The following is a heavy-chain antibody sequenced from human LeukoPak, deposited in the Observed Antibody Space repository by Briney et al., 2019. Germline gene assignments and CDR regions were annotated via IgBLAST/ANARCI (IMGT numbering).Heavy chain of an antibody. CDR3: ARGGGNAEY. J-gene: IGHJ4*02. V-gene: IGHV3-21*01. Sequence: GESLRLSCAASGFSVSNKYMSWVRQAPGKGLEWVSSISSGSVYIHYADSVKGRFTISRDNAKNSVYLQMDSLTTEDTGVYFCARGGGNAEYWGQGTLVTVSS. CDR1: GFSVSNKY. CDR2: ISSGSVYI. D-gene: IGHD3-16*01.